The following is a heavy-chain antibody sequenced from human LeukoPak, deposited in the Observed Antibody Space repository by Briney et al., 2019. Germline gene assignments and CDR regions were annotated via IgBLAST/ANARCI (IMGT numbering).Heavy chain of an antibody. V-gene: IGHV1-69*04. CDR3: ARDLYRDSLPVSWFDP. Sequence: GASVKVSCKASGGTFSSYTISWVRQAPGQGLEWMGRIIPILGIANYAQKFQGRVTITADKSTSTAYMELSSLRSEDTAVYYCARDLYRDSLPVSWFDPWGQGTLDTVSS. D-gene: IGHD4-11*01. J-gene: IGHJ5*02. CDR2: IIPILGIA. CDR1: GGTFSSYT.